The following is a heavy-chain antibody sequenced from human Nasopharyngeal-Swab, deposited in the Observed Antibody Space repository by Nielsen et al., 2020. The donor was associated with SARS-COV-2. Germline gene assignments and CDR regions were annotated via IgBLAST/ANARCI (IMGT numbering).Heavy chain of an antibody. V-gene: IGHV3-48*01. CDR3: AKELGYCSSTSCYADLGYYYYGMDV. D-gene: IGHD2-2*01. CDR2: INTGSSSI. Sequence: GGSLRLSCAASGFTFSSYNMNWVRQAPGKGLEWVSYINTGSSSIYYADSVKGRFTISRDNSKNTLYLQMNSLRAEDTAVYYCAKELGYCSSTSCYADLGYYYYGMDVWGQGTTVTVSS. J-gene: IGHJ6*02. CDR1: GFTFSSYN.